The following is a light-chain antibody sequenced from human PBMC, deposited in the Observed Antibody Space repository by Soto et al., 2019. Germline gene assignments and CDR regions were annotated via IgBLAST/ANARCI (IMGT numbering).Light chain of an antibody. CDR1: ESLLHSNGYTY. Sequence: DIVMTQSPLSLPVTPGEPASISCRSSESLLHSNGYTYLDWYLQKPGQSPQLLIYLASNRASGVPGRFSGGGSCTYFTLKMRRVEAEGVGVSYCMRCIHTRTFGQGTKVEIK. J-gene: IGKJ1*01. V-gene: IGKV2-28*01. CDR2: LAS. CDR3: MRCIHTRT.